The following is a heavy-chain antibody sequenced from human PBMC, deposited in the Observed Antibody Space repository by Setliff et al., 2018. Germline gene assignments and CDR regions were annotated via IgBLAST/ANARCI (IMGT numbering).Heavy chain of an antibody. V-gene: IGHV4-61*09. J-gene: IGHJ4*02. Sequence: TLSLTCTVSGASINSGSYYWNWIRQPAGKGLEWIGHIYTSGSTNYNTSLSSRVTISLDTSKSQFSLKLSSVTAADTAVYYCARASHSSSWTGTSYYFDYWGQGTLVTVSS. CDR2: IYTSGST. D-gene: IGHD6-13*01. CDR1: GASINSGSYY. CDR3: ARASHSSSWTGTSYYFDY.